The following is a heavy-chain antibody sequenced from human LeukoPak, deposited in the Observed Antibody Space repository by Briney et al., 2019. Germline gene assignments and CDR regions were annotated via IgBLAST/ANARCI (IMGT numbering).Heavy chain of an antibody. V-gene: IGHV4-34*01. CDR3: ARAPRVLRWFGWFDP. CDR2: INHSGST. J-gene: IGHJ5*02. D-gene: IGHD3-10*01. Sequence: PSEALSLTFWVHGGSLSGYYWGWSRQPPGKGLEWIGEINHSGSTNYNPSLKSRVTTSVDTSRNQFSLKLSSVTDADTAVYCCARAPRVLRWFGWFDPWGQGTLVTVSS. CDR1: GGSLSGYY.